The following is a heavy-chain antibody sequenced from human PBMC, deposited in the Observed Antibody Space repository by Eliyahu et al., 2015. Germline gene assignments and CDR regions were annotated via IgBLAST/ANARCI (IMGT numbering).Heavy chain of an antibody. V-gene: IGHV4-4*02. D-gene: IGHD6-19*01. CDR3: AKSSGWWRLDS. CDR2: MYHDGRT. CDR1: GDSISSTNW. J-gene: IGHJ4*02. Sequence: QVQLQESGPGLVKPSGTLSLICTVSGDSISSTNWWTWVRQPPGKGLEWIGEMYHDGRTNYHPSLKSRVSISVDTSKSQFSLKLTSVTAADTALYYCAKSSGWWRLDSWGQGTLVTVSS.